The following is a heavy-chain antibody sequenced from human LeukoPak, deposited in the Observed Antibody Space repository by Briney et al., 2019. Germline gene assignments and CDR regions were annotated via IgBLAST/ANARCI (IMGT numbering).Heavy chain of an antibody. Sequence: SGGSLRLSCAASGFTFSSYSMNWVRQAPGKGLEWVSSISSSSSYIYYADSVKGRFTISRDNAKNSLYLQMNSLRAEDTAVYYCARDDAQWLVYYYYGMDVWGQGTTVTVSS. CDR2: ISSSSSYI. J-gene: IGHJ6*02. CDR1: GFTFSSYS. V-gene: IGHV3-21*01. D-gene: IGHD6-19*01. CDR3: ARDDAQWLVYYYYGMDV.